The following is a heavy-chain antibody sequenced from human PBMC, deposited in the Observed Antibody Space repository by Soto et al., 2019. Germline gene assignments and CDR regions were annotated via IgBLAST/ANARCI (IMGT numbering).Heavy chain of an antibody. D-gene: IGHD1-26*01. Sequence: GGSLRLSCTVSGFTFGNYGIHWVRQAPGKGLEWVASTSYDGNNKYYADSLKGRFTISRDNSKKMVYLQMTSLGPEDTAVYYCAKGGGSARDFDYWGQGALVTVSS. CDR2: TSYDGNNK. V-gene: IGHV3-30*18. J-gene: IGHJ4*02. CDR3: AKGGGSARDFDY. CDR1: GFTFGNYG.